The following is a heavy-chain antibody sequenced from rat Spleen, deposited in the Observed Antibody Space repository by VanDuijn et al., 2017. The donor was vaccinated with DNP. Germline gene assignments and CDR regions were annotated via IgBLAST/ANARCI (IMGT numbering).Heavy chain of an antibody. CDR2: ISSGGST. CDR3: TRDWGSGSHHFDY. CDR1: GFLLTSYG. J-gene: IGHJ2*01. V-gene: IGHV2S12*01. Sequence: QVQLKESGPGLVQPSQTLSLTCTVSGFLLTSYGVSWVRQSPGKGLEWIAAISSGGSTYYNSPLQSRLSISRDTSKSQVFLKMNSLQTEDTAIYFCTRDWGSGSHHFDYWGQGVLVTVSS. D-gene: IGHD4-6*01.